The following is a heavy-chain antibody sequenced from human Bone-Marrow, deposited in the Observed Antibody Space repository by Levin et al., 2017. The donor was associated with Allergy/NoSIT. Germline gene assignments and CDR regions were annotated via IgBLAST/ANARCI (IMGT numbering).Heavy chain of an antibody. Sequence: GGSLRLSCAASGFIFSANAMHWVRQAPGKGLEWVAVISYDGREKYYPDSVKGRVTISRDNSKNTVYLQMSSLRPEDTAVYYCAKGRTVTDKFFHHWGQGSLVIVSS. D-gene: IGHD4-17*01. CDR1: GFIFSANA. CDR2: ISYDGREK. CDR3: AKGRTVTDKFFHH. V-gene: IGHV3-30*18. J-gene: IGHJ1*01.